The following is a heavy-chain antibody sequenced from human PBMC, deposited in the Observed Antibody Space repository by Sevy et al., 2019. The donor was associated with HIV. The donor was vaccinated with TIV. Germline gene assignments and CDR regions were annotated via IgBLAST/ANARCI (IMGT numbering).Heavy chain of an antibody. V-gene: IGHV3-23*01. J-gene: IGHJ4*02. Sequence: GGSLRLSCATSGFTFNSYAMSWVRQAPGKGLEWVSTISTGGGFTYYADTVKGRFSISRDNFNNTLFLQMNSLRPDETTMYYCAKEFLSQNYHGTQFDFWGQGTVVTVSS. CDR2: ISTGGGFT. CDR3: AKEFLSQNYHGTQFDF. D-gene: IGHD3-10*01. CDR1: GFTFNSYA.